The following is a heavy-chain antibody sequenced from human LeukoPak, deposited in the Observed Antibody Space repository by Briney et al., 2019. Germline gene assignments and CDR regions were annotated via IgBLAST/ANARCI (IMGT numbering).Heavy chain of an antibody. CDR2: INPSGGST. CDR3: ARVYPDYYDSSGYYTDY. D-gene: IGHD3-22*01. CDR1: GYTFTSYY. V-gene: IGHV1-46*01. J-gene: IGHJ4*02. Sequence: ASVKVSCKASGYTFTSYYMHWVRQAPGQGLEWMGIINPSGGSTSYAQKLQGRVTMTTDTSTSTAYMELRSLRSDDTAVYYCARVYPDYYDSSGYYTDYWGQGTLVTVSS.